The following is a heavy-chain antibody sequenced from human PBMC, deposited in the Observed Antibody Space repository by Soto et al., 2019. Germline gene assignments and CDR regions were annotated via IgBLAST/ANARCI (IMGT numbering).Heavy chain of an antibody. V-gene: IGHV1-8*01. J-gene: IGHJ4*02. CDR2: MNPNSGKT. CDR3: ARGLRGSGYYQFDN. Sequence: QVQLVQSGAEVKKPGASVKVSCKASGYTFTSFDINWVRQATGQGLEWMGWMNPNSGKTGYAQKFQGRVTMTTDTSVNTAYMEVSSLGSEDTAVYYCARGLRGSGYYQFDNWGQGTLVAVSS. CDR1: GYTFTSFD. D-gene: IGHD3-3*01.